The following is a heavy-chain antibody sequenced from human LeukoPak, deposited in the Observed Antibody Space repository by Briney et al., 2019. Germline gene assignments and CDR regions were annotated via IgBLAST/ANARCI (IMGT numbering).Heavy chain of an antibody. V-gene: IGHV4-34*01. J-gene: IGHJ4*02. D-gene: IGHD3-9*01. CDR1: GGSFSGYY. CDR3: ARLGAMDFDWLVDDYFDY. CDR2: INHSGST. Sequence: SETLSLTCAVYGGSFSGYYWSWIRQPPGKGLEWIGEINHSGSTNYNPSLKSRVTISVDTSKNQFSLKLSSVTAADTAVYYCARLGAMDFDWLVDDYFDYWGQGTLVTVSS.